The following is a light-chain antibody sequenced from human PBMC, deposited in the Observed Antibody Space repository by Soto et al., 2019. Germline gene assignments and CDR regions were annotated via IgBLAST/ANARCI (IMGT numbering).Light chain of an antibody. V-gene: IGKV3-20*01. Sequence: PGERASLSCRASQSISGRYLAWYQQKPGQAPRLLIYDASSRATGIPDRFSGSGSGTDFILTISRLEPEDFAVYYCKQYGSSPITFGGGTKVPIK. CDR1: QSISGRY. J-gene: IGKJ4*01. CDR2: DAS. CDR3: KQYGSSPIT.